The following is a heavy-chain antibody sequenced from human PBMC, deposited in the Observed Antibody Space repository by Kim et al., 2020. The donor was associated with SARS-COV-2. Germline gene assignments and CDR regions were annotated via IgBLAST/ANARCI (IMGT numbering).Heavy chain of an antibody. CDR2: IYYSGST. V-gene: IGHV4-61*01. CDR1: GGSVSSGSYY. Sequence: SETLSLTCTVSGGSVSSGSYYWSWIRQLPGKGPEWIGYIYYSGSTNYNPSLKSRVTISVDTSKNQFSLKLSSVTAADTAVYYCARGGLWFGDVGCYYGMDVWGQGTTVTVSS. D-gene: IGHD3-10*01. CDR3: ARGGLWFGDVGCYYGMDV. J-gene: IGHJ6*02.